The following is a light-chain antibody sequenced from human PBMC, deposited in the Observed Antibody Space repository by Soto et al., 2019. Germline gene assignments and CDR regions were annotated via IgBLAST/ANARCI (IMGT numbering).Light chain of an antibody. J-gene: IGKJ4*01. CDR1: QNIGTR. V-gene: IGKV1-12*01. Sequence: DIQMTQSPSSVSASIGDRVTITCRASQNIGTRLAWYQQKPGKAPKYLIYGASNLLSGVPSRFSGSGSGTDFTLTISNLQPEDFASYYCQQANHFPLTFGGGTRVDIK. CDR2: GAS. CDR3: QQANHFPLT.